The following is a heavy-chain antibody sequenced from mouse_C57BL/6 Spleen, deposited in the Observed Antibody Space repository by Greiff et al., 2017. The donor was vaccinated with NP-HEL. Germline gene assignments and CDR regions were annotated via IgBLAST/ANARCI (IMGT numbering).Heavy chain of an antibody. CDR2: IYPGDGDT. CDR1: GYAFSSSW. V-gene: IGHV1-82*01. D-gene: IGHD1-1*01. CDR3: VGSSSYAMDY. J-gene: IGHJ4*01. Sequence: VEPGASVKISCKASGYAFSSSWMNWVKQRPGKGLEWIGRIYPGDGDTNYNGKFKGKATLTADKSSSTAYMQLSSLTSEDSAVYFCVGSSSYAMDYWGQGTSVTVSS.